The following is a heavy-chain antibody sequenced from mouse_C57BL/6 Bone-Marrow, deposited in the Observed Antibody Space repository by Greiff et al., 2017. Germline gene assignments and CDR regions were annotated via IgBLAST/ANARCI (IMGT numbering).Heavy chain of an antibody. CDR2: IDPENGDT. V-gene: IGHV14-4*01. CDR3: TFFTTVPGDY. Sequence: VQLQQSGAELVRPGASVKLSCTASGFNIKDDYMHWVKQRPEQGLEWIGWIDPENGDTEYAPKFQGKATITTDTSSNTAYLQLSSLTSEDPAVYFCTFFTTVPGDYWGQGTTLTVSS. CDR1: GFNIKDDY. D-gene: IGHD1-1*01. J-gene: IGHJ2*01.